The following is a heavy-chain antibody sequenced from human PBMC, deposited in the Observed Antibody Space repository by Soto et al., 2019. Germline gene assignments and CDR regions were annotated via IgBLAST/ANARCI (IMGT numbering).Heavy chain of an antibody. CDR3: ARGRSYYDFWSGYPANWFDP. D-gene: IGHD3-3*01. J-gene: IGHJ5*02. CDR2: INHSGST. CDR1: GGSFSGYY. Sequence: KPSETLSLTCAVYGGSFSGYYWSWIRQPPGKGLEWIGEINHSGSTNYNPSLKSRVTISVDTSKNQFSLKLSSVTAADTAVYYCARGRSYYDFWSGYPANWFDPWGQGTLVTVSS. V-gene: IGHV4-34*01.